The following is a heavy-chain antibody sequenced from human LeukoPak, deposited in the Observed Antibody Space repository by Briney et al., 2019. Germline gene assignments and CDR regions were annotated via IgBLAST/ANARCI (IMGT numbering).Heavy chain of an antibody. J-gene: IGHJ5*02. D-gene: IGHD6-19*01. V-gene: IGHV3-23*01. CDR1: GFTFRNYV. CDR3: AKIEAVAGTRWFDP. Sequence: GSLRLSCAASGFTFRNYVMSWVRQAPGKGLEWVSGISGSGGGSYYADSVKGRFTISRDNSKNALYLHMNSLSADDTALYYCAKIEAVAGTRWFDPWGQGTLVIVSS. CDR2: ISGSGGGS.